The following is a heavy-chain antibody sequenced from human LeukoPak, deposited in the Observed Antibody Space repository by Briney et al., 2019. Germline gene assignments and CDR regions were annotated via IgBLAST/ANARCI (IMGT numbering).Heavy chain of an antibody. CDR1: GFIFSSYW. CDR3: ARAADYVWGTYRYNFDSYALDV. D-gene: IGHD3-16*02. V-gene: IGHV3-7*01. CDR2: IKQDGSEK. J-gene: IGHJ6*02. Sequence: GGSLRLSCAASGFIFSSYWMSWVRQAPGKGLEWVANIKQDGSEKYYVDSVKGRFTISRDNAKNSLYLQMNSLRAEDTAVYYCARAADYVWGTYRYNFDSYALDVWGQGTTVTVSS.